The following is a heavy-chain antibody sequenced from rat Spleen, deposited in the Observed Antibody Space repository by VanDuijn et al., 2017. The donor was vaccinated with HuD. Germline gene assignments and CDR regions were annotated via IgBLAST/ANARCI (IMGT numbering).Heavy chain of an antibody. CDR2: IWGDGST. Sequence: QVQLKESGPGLVQPSQTLSLTCTVSGFSLISYAVNWVRQPPGKGPEWMGGIWGDGSTNYNSALKSRLSISRDTPKRQVFLKMNSLQTEDTATYYCARDPYYDGSPFDYWGQGVMVTVSS. D-gene: IGHD1-12*02. J-gene: IGHJ2*01. V-gene: IGHV2-13*01. CDR3: ARDPYYDGSPFDY. CDR1: GFSLISYA.